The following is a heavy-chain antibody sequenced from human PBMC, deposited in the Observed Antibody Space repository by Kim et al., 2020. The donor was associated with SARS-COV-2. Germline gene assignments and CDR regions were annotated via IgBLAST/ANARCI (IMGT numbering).Heavy chain of an antibody. J-gene: IGHJ4*02. Sequence: YYADSVKGRFTISRDNSKNTLYLQMNSLRAEDTAVYYCGCSGSYYNYFDYWGQGTLVTVSS. CDR3: GCSGSYYNYFDY. V-gene: IGHV3-33*01. D-gene: IGHD3-10*02.